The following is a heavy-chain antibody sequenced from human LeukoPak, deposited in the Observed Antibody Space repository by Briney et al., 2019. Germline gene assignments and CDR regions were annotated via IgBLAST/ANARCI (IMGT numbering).Heavy chain of an antibody. CDR2: ISSSSSYI. CDR3: ARDLIGIAAAGNWFDP. D-gene: IGHD6-13*01. Sequence: PGGSLRLSCAASGFTFSSYSMNWVRQAPGKGLEWVSSISSSSSYIYYADSVKGRFTISRDNAKNSLYLQMNSLRAEDTAVYYCARDLIGIAAAGNWFDPWGQGTLVTVSS. V-gene: IGHV3-21*01. J-gene: IGHJ5*02. CDR1: GFTFSSYS.